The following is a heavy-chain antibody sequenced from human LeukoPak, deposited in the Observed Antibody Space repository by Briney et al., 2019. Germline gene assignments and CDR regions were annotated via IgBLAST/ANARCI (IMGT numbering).Heavy chain of an antibody. CDR3: ASVNEDGDYGFFVDY. V-gene: IGHV4-59*12. J-gene: IGHJ4*02. CDR2: IYYSGST. Sequence: SETLSLTCTVSGGSISSYYWSWIRQPPGKGLEWIGYIYYSGSTNYNPSLKSRVTISVDTSKNQFSLKLSSVTAADTAVYYCASVNEDGDYGFFVDYWGQGTLVTVSS. CDR1: GGSISSYY. D-gene: IGHD4-17*01.